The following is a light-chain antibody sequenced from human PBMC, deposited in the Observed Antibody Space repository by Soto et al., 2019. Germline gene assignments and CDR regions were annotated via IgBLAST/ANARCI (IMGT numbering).Light chain of an antibody. J-gene: IGLJ3*02. CDR3: SSYIFGDTPWV. CDR2: DVS. CDR1: SSDIGSYNY. Sequence: QSALTQPASVSGSPGQSITISCTGTSSDIGSYNYVSWYQQHPGKAPKLMIYDVSNRPSGVSNRFFGSKSGNTASLTISGLQAEDEADYYCSSYIFGDTPWVFGGGTKVT. V-gene: IGLV2-14*03.